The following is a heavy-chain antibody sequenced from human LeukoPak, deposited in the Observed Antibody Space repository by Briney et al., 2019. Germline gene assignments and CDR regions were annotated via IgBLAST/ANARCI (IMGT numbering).Heavy chain of an antibody. V-gene: IGHV4-4*02. CDR2: IYYSGIT. CDR1: GGSVTSTN. D-gene: IGHD3/OR15-3a*01. Sequence: PSETLSLTCDVSGGSVTSTNWWTWVRQPPGKGLEWIGYIYYSGITNYNPSLNSRVTISIDRSKNQFSLKLSSVTAADTAVYYCARAPFFDFWTGYYFDYWGQGTLVTVSS. J-gene: IGHJ4*02. CDR3: ARAPFFDFWTGYYFDY.